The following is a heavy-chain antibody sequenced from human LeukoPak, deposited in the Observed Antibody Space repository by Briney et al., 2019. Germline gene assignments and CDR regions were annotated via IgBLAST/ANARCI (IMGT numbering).Heavy chain of an antibody. D-gene: IGHD3-22*01. J-gene: IGHJ4*02. CDR1: GGSFSGYY. Sequence: PSETLSLTCAVYGGSFSGYYWSWIRQPPGKGLEWIGEINHSGSTNYNPSLKSRVTISVDTSKSQFSLKLSSVTAADTAVYYCSRGYDNEKSAYWGQGTLVTVSS. CDR2: INHSGST. CDR3: SRGYDNEKSAY. V-gene: IGHV4-34*01.